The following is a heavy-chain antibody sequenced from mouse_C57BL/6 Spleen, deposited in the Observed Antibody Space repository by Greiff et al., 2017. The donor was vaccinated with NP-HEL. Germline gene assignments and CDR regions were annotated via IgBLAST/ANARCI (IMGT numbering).Heavy chain of an antibody. J-gene: IGHJ3*01. D-gene: IGHD2-4*01. CDR1: GYNFTSYW. CDR2: INPSSGYT. Sequence: QVQLQQSGAELAKPGASVKLSCTASGYNFTSYWMHWVKQRPGQGLEWIGYINPSSGYTKYNLQFKDKATFTADKSSSTAYMQQSRLRYDDCEVDDWERGPLLDYAWFAYWGQGTLGTVSA. V-gene: IGHV1-7*01. CDR3: ERGPLLDYAWFAY.